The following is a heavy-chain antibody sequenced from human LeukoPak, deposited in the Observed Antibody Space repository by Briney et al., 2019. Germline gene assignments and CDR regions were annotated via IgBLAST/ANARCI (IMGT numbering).Heavy chain of an antibody. J-gene: IGHJ4*02. D-gene: IGHD3-22*01. Sequence: ASETLSLTCAVYGGSFSGYYWSWIRQPPGKGLEWIGEINHSGSTNYNPSLKSRVTISVDTSENQFSLKLSSVTAADTAVYYCARALTTLSDYYDSSGLDYWGQGTLVTVSS. V-gene: IGHV4-34*01. CDR2: INHSGST. CDR1: GGSFSGYY. CDR3: ARALTTLSDYYDSSGLDY.